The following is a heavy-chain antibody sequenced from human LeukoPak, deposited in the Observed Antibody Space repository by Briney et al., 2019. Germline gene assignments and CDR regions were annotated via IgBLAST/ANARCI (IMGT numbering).Heavy chain of an antibody. V-gene: IGHV4-61*02. CDR2: IYTSGST. Sequence: PSETLSLTCTVSGGSISSNGYYWSWIRQPAGKGLEWIGRIYTSGSTNYNPSLESRVTISVDTSKNQFSLKLNSVTAADTAVYFCASSKKGGGSGYWGQGTLVTVSS. D-gene: IGHD2-15*01. J-gene: IGHJ4*02. CDR1: GGSISSNGYY. CDR3: ASSKKGGGSGY.